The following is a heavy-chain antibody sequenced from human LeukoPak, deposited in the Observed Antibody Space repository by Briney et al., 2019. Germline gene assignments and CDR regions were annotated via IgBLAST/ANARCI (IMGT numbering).Heavy chain of an antibody. D-gene: IGHD7-27*01. CDR2: IWYDGSNK. CDR1: GFTFSSYG. V-gene: IGHV3-33*01. CDR3: ARPSGARDDAFDI. Sequence: GGSLRLSCAASGFTFSSYGMHWVRQAPGKGLEWVAVIWYDGSNKYYADSVKGRFTISRDNSKNTLYLQMNSLRAEDTAVYYCARPSGARDDAFDIWGQGTMVTVSS. J-gene: IGHJ3*02.